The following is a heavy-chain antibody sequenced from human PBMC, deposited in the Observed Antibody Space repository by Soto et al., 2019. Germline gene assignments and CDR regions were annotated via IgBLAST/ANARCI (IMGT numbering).Heavy chain of an antibody. CDR1: GYTFTNYG. V-gene: IGHV1-18*01. Sequence: ASVKVSCKASGYTFTNYGISWVRQAPGQGLERMGWISAYNGNTNHAQKLQGRVTMTTDTSTSTAYMELRSLRSDYTSLYYCARGVGSGSYYNQYNWFDPWGQGTLVTVS. CDR2: ISAYNGNT. J-gene: IGHJ5*02. CDR3: ARGVGSGSYYNQYNWFDP. D-gene: IGHD3-10*01.